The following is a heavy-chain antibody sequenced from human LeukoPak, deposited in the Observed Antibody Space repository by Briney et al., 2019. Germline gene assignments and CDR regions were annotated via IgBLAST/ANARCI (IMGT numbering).Heavy chain of an antibody. D-gene: IGHD3-22*01. CDR1: GGSFSGHY. Sequence: PSETLSLTCAVYGGSFSGHYWSWIRQPPGKGLEWIGEINHSGSTNYNPSLKSRVTISVDTSKNQFSLKLSSVTAADTAVYYCARGTGYPLIGWGQGTLVTVSS. J-gene: IGHJ4*02. CDR3: ARGTGYPLIG. V-gene: IGHV4-34*01. CDR2: INHSGST.